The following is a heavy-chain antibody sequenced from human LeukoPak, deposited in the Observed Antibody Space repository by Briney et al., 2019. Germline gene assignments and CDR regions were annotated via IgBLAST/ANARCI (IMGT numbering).Heavy chain of an antibody. CDR2: ISSDGSNQ. J-gene: IGHJ4*02. D-gene: IGHD2-15*01. Sequence: PGGSLRLSCAASGFTFSNYAFHRVRQAPGKGLGWVAVISSDGSNQYYADSVKGRFTISRDNSKNTLYLQMNSLRAEDTAVYYCARENYCSGGSCFNFDYWGQGTLVTVSS. V-gene: IGHV3-30-3*01. CDR3: ARENYCSGGSCFNFDY. CDR1: GFTFSNYA.